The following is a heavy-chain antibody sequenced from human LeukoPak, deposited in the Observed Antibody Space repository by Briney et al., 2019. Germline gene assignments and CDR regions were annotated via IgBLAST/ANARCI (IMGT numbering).Heavy chain of an antibody. CDR2: IYYSGST. CDR3: ARREIVATIDY. CDR1: GEPFSGYY. V-gene: IGHV4-59*08. J-gene: IGHJ4*02. Sequence: SETLSLTCAVSGEPFSGYYWSWIRQPPGKGLEWIGYIYYSGSTNYNPSLKSRVTISVDTSKNQFSLKLSSVTAADTAVFYCARREIVATIDYWGQGTLVSVSS. D-gene: IGHD5-12*01.